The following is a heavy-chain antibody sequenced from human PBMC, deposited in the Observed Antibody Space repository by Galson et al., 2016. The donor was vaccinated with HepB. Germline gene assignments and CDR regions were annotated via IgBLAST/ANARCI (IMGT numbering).Heavy chain of an antibody. Sequence: SLRLSCATSGFTFGRYAMSWVRQAPGKGLEWVSAISGDGGSTYYAGSVQVRFTSSRDRSTNTTNLQMNSLRTDDTAVYYCPRFTQEWLDRVYYFDYWGQGTLVTVSS. CDR1: GFTFGRYA. CDR3: PRFTQEWLDRVYYFDY. J-gene: IGHJ4*02. V-gene: IGHV3-23*01. CDR2: ISGDGGST. D-gene: IGHD6-19*01.